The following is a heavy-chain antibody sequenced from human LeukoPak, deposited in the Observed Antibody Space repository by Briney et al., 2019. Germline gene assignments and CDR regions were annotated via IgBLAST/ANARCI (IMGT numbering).Heavy chain of an antibody. D-gene: IGHD3-16*01. CDR1: GSTFRSYW. Sequence: GGSLRLSCAASGSTFRSYWMHWVRQAPGKGLVWVSRINSDGSSTSYADSVKGRFTISRDNAKNTVYLEMNSLRAEDTALYYCARGGGGPLVWGTLGAFDYWGQGTLVTASS. V-gene: IGHV3-74*01. CDR2: INSDGSST. J-gene: IGHJ4*02. CDR3: ARGGGGPLVWGTLGAFDY.